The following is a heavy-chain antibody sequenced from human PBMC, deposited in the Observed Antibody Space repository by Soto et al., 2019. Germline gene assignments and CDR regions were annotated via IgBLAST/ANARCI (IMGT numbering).Heavy chain of an antibody. V-gene: IGHV1-69*01. D-gene: IGHD2-15*01. CDR1: GGTSSSYA. CDR2: IIPIFGTA. J-gene: IGHJ4*02. CDR3: ARAIVVVVAATSAYFDY. Sequence: QVQLVQSGAEVKKPGSSVKVSCKASGGTSSSYAISWVRQAPGQGLEWMGGIIPIFGTANYAQKFQGRVTITADESTSTAYMELSSLRSEDTAVYYCARAIVVVVAATSAYFDYWGQGTLVTVSS.